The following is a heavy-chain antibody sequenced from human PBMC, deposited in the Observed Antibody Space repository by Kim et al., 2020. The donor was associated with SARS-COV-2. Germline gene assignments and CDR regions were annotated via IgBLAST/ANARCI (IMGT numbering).Heavy chain of an antibody. Sequence: GGSLRLSCEASGITFTNAWMNWVRQAPGKGLEWVGRVKSKADGGTTDYVAPVKGRFTISRDDSKNTMYMEMISLKIEDTGVYYCTTDPGQYKYGMDAWGQGTTVTVS. D-gene: IGHD1-1*01. CDR3: TTDPGQYKYGMDA. CDR1: GITFTNAW. CDR2: VKSKADGGTT. J-gene: IGHJ6*02. V-gene: IGHV3-15*05.